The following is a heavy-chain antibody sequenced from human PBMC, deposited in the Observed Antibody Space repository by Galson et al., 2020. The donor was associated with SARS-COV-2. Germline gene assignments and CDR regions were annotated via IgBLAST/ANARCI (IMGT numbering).Heavy chain of an antibody. J-gene: IGHJ6*03. CDR2: VNWNAGSI. V-gene: IGHV3-20*04. CDR3: VRGGCSATSCFRGYSMDV. Sequence: GESLKISCVSSGFTFDDWGMSWVRQSPGKGLEWVAGVNWNAGSIHYEASVQGRFTISRDNGKNSLFLQMNSLKPEDTALYYCVRGGCSATSCFRGYSMDVWGRGTSVTVSS. D-gene: IGHD2-2*01. CDR1: GFTFDDWG.